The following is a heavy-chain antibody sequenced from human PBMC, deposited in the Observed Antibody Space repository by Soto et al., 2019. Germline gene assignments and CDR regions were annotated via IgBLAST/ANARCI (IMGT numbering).Heavy chain of an antibody. V-gene: IGHV3-30*03. CDR3: ATALVLWFAPDSDY. CDR1: GFTFSSYG. CDR2: ISYDGSNK. J-gene: IGHJ4*02. Sequence: QPGGSLRLSCAASGFTFSSYGMHWVRQAPGKGLEWVAVISYDGSNKYYADSVKGRFTISRDNSKNTLYLQMNSLRAEDTAVYYCATALVLWFAPDSDYWGQGTLVTVSS. D-gene: IGHD3-10*01.